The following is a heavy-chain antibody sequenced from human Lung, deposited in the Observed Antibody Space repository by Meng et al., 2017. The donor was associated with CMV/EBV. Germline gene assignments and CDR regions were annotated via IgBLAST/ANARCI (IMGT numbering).Heavy chain of an antibody. V-gene: IGHV4-39*01. CDR3: ASFCMWGTGYYYYGMAV. J-gene: IGHJ6*02. Sequence: SXTXSLXCTVSGGSIRSTSYYWGWIRQPPGKGLEWIGSIFYDGNTYYNPSLKSRVTISVDTSKNQFSVTLSSVTAADTAVYYCASFCMWGTGYYYYGMAVWXQGPTVTVSS. CDR1: GGSIRSTSYY. D-gene: IGHD2-8*02. CDR2: IFYDGNT.